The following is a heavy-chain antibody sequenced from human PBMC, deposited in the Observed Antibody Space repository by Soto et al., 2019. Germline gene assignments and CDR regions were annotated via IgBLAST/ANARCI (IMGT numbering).Heavy chain of an antibody. J-gene: IGHJ6*01. CDR3: AREDGPGYSSTWYPPSERDSYFGMDV. CDR2: INPNSGGT. Sequence: ASVKVSCKASGYTFIGYYIHWVRLAPGQGLEWIGWINPNSGGTKYAQKFQGWVTMTRDTSISTAYLELSRLKSDDTAVYYCAREDGPGYSSTWYPPSERDSYFGMDVWGQGTTVTVSS. V-gene: IGHV1-2*04. D-gene: IGHD6-13*01. CDR1: GYTFIGYY.